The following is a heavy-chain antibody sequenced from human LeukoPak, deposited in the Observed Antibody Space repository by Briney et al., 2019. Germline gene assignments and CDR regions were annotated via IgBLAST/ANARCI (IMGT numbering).Heavy chain of an antibody. Sequence: SETLSLTCTVSGGSVSSHTYYWSWIRQPPGKGLEWIGYIYYSGSTNYNPSLKSRVTISVDTSKNQFSLKLSSVTAADTAVYYCARDPICSGGSCKGGWFDPWGQGTLVTVSS. CDR2: IYYSGST. CDR3: ARDPICSGGSCKGGWFDP. D-gene: IGHD2-15*01. CDR1: GGSVSSHTYY. V-gene: IGHV4-61*01. J-gene: IGHJ5*02.